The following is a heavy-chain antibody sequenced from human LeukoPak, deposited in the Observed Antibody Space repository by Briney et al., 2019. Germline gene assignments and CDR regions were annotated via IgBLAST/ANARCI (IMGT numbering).Heavy chain of an antibody. CDR2: ISDSGGST. J-gene: IGHJ4*02. CDR3: ELAATRVY. Sequence: PGGSLRLSCAASGFTFSSYAMSWVRQAPGKGLEWVSTISDSGGSTYYADSVKGRFTISRDNSKTTLYLQMDSLRAEDTAVYYCELAATRVYWGQGTLVTVSS. D-gene: IGHD6-25*01. CDR1: GFTFSSYA. V-gene: IGHV3-23*01.